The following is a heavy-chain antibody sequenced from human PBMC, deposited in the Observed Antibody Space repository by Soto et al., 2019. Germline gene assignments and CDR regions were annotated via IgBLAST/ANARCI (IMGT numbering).Heavy chain of an antibody. V-gene: IGHV4-39*01. CDR3: ARRDGSSGSIYDAFDI. Sequence: SETLSLTCTVSGSSIRSSSYYWGWIRQTPGKRMERRGSTYYSGSTSYKPTLKSQATTSVDTTKNQFSLKLSSVTAADTAVYYCARRDGSSGSIYDAFDIWGQGTMVT. D-gene: IGHD3-10*01. CDR2: TYYSGST. J-gene: IGHJ3*02. CDR1: GSSIRSSSYY.